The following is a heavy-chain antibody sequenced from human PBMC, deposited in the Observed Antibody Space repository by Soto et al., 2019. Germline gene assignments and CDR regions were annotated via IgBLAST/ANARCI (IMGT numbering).Heavy chain of an antibody. CDR3: ARGDSSRWYYNYGKDV. D-gene: IGHD6-13*01. CDR1: GCTFTSYG. V-gene: IGHV1-18*01. CDR2: ISAYNGNT. J-gene: IGHJ6*02. Sequence: ASAKVSCKASGCTFTSYGISWVRQAPVQGLEWMGWISAYNGNTNYAQKLQGRVTMTTDTSMSTAYMELRSLRSDDTAVYYCARGDSSRWYYNYGKDVWGQGTTVTVSS.